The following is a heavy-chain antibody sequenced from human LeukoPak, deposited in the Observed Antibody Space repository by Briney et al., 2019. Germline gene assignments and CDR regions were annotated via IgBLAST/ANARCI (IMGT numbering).Heavy chain of an antibody. V-gene: IGHV3-23*01. D-gene: IGHD1-1*01. CDR3: AKDLSPGTYDY. CDR1: GVTFSSYA. Sequence: PGGSLRLSCAASGVTFSSYAMSWVRQAPGKGLEWVSVISGSGASTYYADSVKGRFTISRDNSKNTLYLQMNSLRAEDTAVYYCAKDLSPGTYDYWGQGTLVTVSS. J-gene: IGHJ4*02. CDR2: ISGSGAST.